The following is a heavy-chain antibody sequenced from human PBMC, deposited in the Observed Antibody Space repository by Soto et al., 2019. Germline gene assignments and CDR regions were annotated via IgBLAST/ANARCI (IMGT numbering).Heavy chain of an antibody. V-gene: IGHV4-39*01. CDR2: IYYTGTT. CDR3: AILGLRSWTVGPDHFDY. Sequence: QLQLQESGPGLVRPSETLSLTCSVSGGPINSDGYYWAWIRQPPGQALEYIANIYYTGTTHYNPSLKGGVAIAVDTTDNQFSLCLSSMTAADTAVYYCAILGLRSWTVGPDHFDYWGQGILVTVSS. CDR1: GGPINSDGYY. D-gene: IGHD3-10*01. J-gene: IGHJ4*02.